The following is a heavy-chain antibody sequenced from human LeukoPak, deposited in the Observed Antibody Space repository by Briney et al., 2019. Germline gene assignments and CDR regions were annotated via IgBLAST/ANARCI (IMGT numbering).Heavy chain of an antibody. Sequence: PGGSLRLSCAASGFTFSSYSMNWVRQAPGKGLEWVSYISSSSSTIYYADSVKGRYTISRDNAKNSLYLQMDSLRAEDTAVYYCAKYLASIVVVTANDYWGQGTLVTVSS. V-gene: IGHV3-48*01. D-gene: IGHD2-21*02. J-gene: IGHJ4*02. CDR1: GFTFSSYS. CDR3: AKYLASIVVVTANDY. CDR2: ISSSSSTI.